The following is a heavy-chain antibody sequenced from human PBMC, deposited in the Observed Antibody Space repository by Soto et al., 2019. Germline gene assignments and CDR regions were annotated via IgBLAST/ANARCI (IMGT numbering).Heavy chain of an antibody. V-gene: IGHV4-61*02. J-gene: IGHJ3*02. CDR3: ASGASAFDI. CDR1: GGSISSGDYY. D-gene: IGHD2-15*01. CDR2: IYTSEIT. Sequence: PSETLSLTCTVSGGSISSGDYYWSWIRQPAGKGLEWIGRIYTSEITNYNPSLKSRVTLSVDTSKRQFYLKLHSVTAADTAVYYCASGASAFDIWGQGTMVTVSS.